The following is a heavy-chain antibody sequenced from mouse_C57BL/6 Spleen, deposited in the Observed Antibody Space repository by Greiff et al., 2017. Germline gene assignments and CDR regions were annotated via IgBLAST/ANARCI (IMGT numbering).Heavy chain of an antibody. CDR2: IHPNSGST. CDR3: ARPDYYGSSYYFDY. Sequence: QVQLQQPGAELVKPGASVKLSCKASGYTFTSYWMHWVKQRPGQGLEWIGMIHPNSGSTNYNEKFKSKATLTVDKSSSTAYMQLSSLTSEDSAVYYGARPDYYGSSYYFDYWGKGTTLTVSS. J-gene: IGHJ2*01. V-gene: IGHV1-64*01. D-gene: IGHD1-1*01. CDR1: GYTFTSYW.